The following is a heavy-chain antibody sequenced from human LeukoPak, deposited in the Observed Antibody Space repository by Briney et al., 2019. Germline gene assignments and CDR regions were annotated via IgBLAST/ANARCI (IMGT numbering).Heavy chain of an antibody. J-gene: IGHJ5*02. CDR2: IYTSGST. Sequence: PSETLSLTCTVSGGSISSYYWSWIRQPAGKGLEWIGRIYTSGSTNYNPALKSRVTMSVDTSKNQFSLKLSSVTAADTAVYYCARVNRGWFGDNWFDPWGQGTLVTVSS. V-gene: IGHV4-4*07. CDR1: GGSISSYY. CDR3: ARVNRGWFGDNWFDP. D-gene: IGHD3-10*01.